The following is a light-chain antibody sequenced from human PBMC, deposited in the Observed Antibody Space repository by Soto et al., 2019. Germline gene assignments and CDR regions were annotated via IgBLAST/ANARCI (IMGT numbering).Light chain of an antibody. CDR3: MQALQTPYT. CDR2: LGS. Sequence: EIVMTQSPPSLTVTPGEPASISCRSSQRLLHSNGNTFLDWYLQKPGQSPRLLIYLGSNRASGVPDRVSGSEAGTDFTLKISRVEAEDVGVYYCMQALQTPYTFGQGTKVDIK. V-gene: IGKV2-28*01. J-gene: IGKJ2*01. CDR1: QRLLHSNGNTF.